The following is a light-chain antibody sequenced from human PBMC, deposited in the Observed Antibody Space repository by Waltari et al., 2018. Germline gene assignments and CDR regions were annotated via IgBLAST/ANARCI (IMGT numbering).Light chain of an antibody. V-gene: IGLV3-25*02. J-gene: IGLJ1*01. CDR1: ALPKQY. CDR3: QSADSSGTPWV. Sequence: SYELTQPPSVSVSPGQTARITCSGDALPKQYAYWYQQKQGQAPVLVIYKDSERPSGIPERFSGSSSGTTVTLTISGVQAEDEADYYCQSADSSGTPWVFGTGTKVTVL. CDR2: KDS.